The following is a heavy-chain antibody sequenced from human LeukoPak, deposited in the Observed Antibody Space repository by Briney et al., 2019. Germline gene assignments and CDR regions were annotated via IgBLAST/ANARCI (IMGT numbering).Heavy chain of an antibody. CDR1: GGTFSSYA. V-gene: IGHV1-69*06. CDR2: IIPIFDTP. J-gene: IGHJ5*02. D-gene: IGHD1-26*01. CDR3: ARGKWELQGSWFDP. Sequence: SVKVSCKASGGTFSSYAITWVRQAPGQGLEWMGGIIPIFDTPNYAQKFQGRVTITADKSTSTAYMELSSLRSEDTAVYYCARGKWELQGSWFDPWGQGTLVTVSS.